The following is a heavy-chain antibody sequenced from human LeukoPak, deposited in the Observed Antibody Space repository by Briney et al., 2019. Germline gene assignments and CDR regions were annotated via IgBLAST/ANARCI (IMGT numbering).Heavy chain of an antibody. J-gene: IGHJ4*02. V-gene: IGHV3-23*01. D-gene: IGHD2-15*01. CDR2: ISGSGGST. CDR3: AKLSRYCSGGSCYLSDY. CDR1: GFTFSSYA. Sequence: GGSLRLFCAASGFTFSSYAMSWVRQAPGKGLEWVSAISGSGGSTYYADSVKVRFTISRDNSKNTLYLQMNSLRAEDTAVYYCAKLSRYCSGGSCYLSDYWGQGTLVTVSS.